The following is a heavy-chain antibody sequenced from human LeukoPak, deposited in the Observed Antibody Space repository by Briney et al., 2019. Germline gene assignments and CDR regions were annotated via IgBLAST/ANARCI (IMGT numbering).Heavy chain of an antibody. CDR3: ARGRIAVAGTSYYFDY. D-gene: IGHD6-19*01. V-gene: IGHV1-69*13. J-gene: IGHJ4*02. Sequence: SVKVSCKASGGTFSSYAISWVRQAPGQGLEWMGGIIPIFGTANYAQKFQGRVTITADESTSTAYMELSSLRSEDTAVYYCARGRIAVAGTSYYFDYWGQGTLVTVSP. CDR2: IIPIFGTA. CDR1: GGTFSSYA.